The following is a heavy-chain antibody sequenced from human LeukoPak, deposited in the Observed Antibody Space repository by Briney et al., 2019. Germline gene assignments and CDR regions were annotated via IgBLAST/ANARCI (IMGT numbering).Heavy chain of an antibody. CDR1: GGSFSGYY. D-gene: IGHD3-10*01. J-gene: IGHJ5*02. Sequence: PSETLSLTCAVYGGSFSGYYWSWIRQPPGKGLEWIGEINHSGSTNYNPSLKSRVTISVDTSKNQFSLKLSSVTAADTAVYYRARDDRVYYYGSGSYQAWFDPWGQGTLVTVSS. CDR2: INHSGST. CDR3: ARDDRVYYYGSGSYQAWFDP. V-gene: IGHV4-34*01.